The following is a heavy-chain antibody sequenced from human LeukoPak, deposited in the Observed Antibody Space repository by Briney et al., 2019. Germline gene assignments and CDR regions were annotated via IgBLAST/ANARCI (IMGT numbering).Heavy chain of an antibody. Sequence: GRSLRLSCEVSGFSVSSYWMHWVRQAPGKGLEWVSRIKNDGSSPTYADSVRGRFTISRDNAKKTLYLQMDSLRDEDTAVYYCATSKWELPSPYDYWGQGTLVTVSS. V-gene: IGHV3-74*01. CDR1: GFSVSSYW. CDR3: ATSKWELPSPYDY. J-gene: IGHJ4*02. D-gene: IGHD1-26*01. CDR2: IKNDGSSP.